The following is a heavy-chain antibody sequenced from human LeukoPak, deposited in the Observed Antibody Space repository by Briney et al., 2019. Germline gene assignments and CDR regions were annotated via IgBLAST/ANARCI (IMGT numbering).Heavy chain of an antibody. D-gene: IGHD3-22*01. J-gene: IGHJ4*02. Sequence: PETLSLTCTVSGGSISSSSYYWGWIRQPPGKGLEWIGSIYYSGSTYYNPSLKSRVTISVDTSKNQFSLKLSSVTAADTAVYYCAREDYYDSSGRFDYWGQGTLVTVSS. V-gene: IGHV4-39*01. CDR3: AREDYYDSSGRFDY. CDR1: GGSISSSSYY. CDR2: IYYSGST.